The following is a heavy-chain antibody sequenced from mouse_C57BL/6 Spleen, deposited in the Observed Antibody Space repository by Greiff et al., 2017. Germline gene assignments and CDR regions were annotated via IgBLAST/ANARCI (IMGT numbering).Heavy chain of an antibody. CDR3: ARGDYYGNLYYYAMDY. Sequence: QVQLQQSGPELVKPGASVKISCKASGYSFTSYYIHWVKQRPGQGLEWIGWIYPGSGNTKYNEKFKGKATLTADTSSSTAYMQLSSLTSEDSAVYYCARGDYYGNLYYYAMDYWGQGTSVTVSS. CDR1: GYSFTSYY. D-gene: IGHD2-1*01. J-gene: IGHJ4*01. V-gene: IGHV1-66*01. CDR2: IYPGSGNT.